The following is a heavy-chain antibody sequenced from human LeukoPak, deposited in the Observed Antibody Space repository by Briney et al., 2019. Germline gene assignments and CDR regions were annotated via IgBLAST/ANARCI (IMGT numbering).Heavy chain of an antibody. V-gene: IGHV4-59*08. CDR1: GGSISSYY. J-gene: IGHJ4*02. CDR3: ARLVYSSSSQRN. D-gene: IGHD6-6*01. Sequence: SETLSLTCTVSGGSISSYYWSWLRQPPGKGLEWIGYIYYSGSTNYNPSLKSRVTISVDTSKNQFSLKLSSVTAADTAVYYCARLVYSSSSQRNRGQGTLVTVSS. CDR2: IYYSGST.